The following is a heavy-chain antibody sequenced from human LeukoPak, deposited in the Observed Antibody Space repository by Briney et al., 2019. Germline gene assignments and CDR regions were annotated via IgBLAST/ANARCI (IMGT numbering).Heavy chain of an antibody. CDR1: GFTFSSYA. D-gene: IGHD2-2*01. Sequence: PGGSLRLSCAASGFTFSSYAMSWVRQAPGKGLEWASAISGSGGSTYYADSVKGRFTISRDNSKNTLYLQMNSLRAEDTAVYYCARVGQDCSSTSCSYYYYMDVWGKGTTVTVSS. V-gene: IGHV3-23*01. J-gene: IGHJ6*03. CDR2: ISGSGGST. CDR3: ARVGQDCSSTSCSYYYYMDV.